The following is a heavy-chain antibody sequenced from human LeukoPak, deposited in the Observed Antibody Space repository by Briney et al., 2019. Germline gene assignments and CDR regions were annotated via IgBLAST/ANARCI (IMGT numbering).Heavy chain of an antibody. J-gene: IGHJ5*02. CDR2: IFHSWGT. CDR1: GGSISSAEYY. CDR3: ARGSASNWFDT. V-gene: IGHV4-30-4*08. Sequence: SETLSLTCSVSGGSISSAEYYWTWIRQPPGKGLERIGYIFHSWGTYYNPSLKSRVSMSVDTSKKQFSLKLTSVTAADTVLYYCARGSASNWFDTWGQGTLVTVSS.